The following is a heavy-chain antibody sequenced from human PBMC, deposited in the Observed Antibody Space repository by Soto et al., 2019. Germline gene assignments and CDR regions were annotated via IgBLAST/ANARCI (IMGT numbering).Heavy chain of an antibody. CDR3: ARIHYDYVWGHDY. J-gene: IGHJ4*02. CDR2: IYYSGST. V-gene: IGHV4-31*03. D-gene: IGHD3-16*01. CDR1: CVSISSGGYY. Sequence: QVQLQESGPGLVKPSQTLSLTCTVSCVSISSGGYYWSWIRQHPGKVLEWIGYIYYSGSTYYNPSLKRRVTISVDKSKNQFSLKLSSVTAADTAVYYCARIHYDYVWGHDYWGQGTLVTVSS.